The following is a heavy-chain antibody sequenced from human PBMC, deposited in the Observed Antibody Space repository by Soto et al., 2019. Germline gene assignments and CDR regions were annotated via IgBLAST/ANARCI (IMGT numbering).Heavy chain of an antibody. CDR2: ISAYNGNT. J-gene: IGHJ5*02. CDR1: GYTFTSYG. Sequence: ASVKVSCKASGYTFTSYGISSVRQAPGQGLEWMGWISAYNGNTNYAQKLQGRVTMTTDTSTSTAYMELRSLRSDDTAVYYCARDRTQDIVVVPAAIFRFDPWGQGTLVTVS. CDR3: ARDRTQDIVVVPAAIFRFDP. V-gene: IGHV1-18*01. D-gene: IGHD2-2*01.